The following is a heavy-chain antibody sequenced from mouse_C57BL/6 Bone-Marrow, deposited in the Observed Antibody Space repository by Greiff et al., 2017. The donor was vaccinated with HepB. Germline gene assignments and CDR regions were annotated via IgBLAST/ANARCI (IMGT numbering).Heavy chain of an antibody. J-gene: IGHJ4*01. CDR1: GFTFSDFY. D-gene: IGHD2-5*01. V-gene: IGHV7-1*01. CDR3: ARDAPYSNPSMDY. CDR2: SRNKANDYTT. Sequence: EVKLVESGGGLVQSGRSLRLSCATSGFTFSDFYMEWVRQAPGKGLEWIAASRNKANDYTTEYSASVKGRFIVSRDTSQSILYLQMNALRAEDTAIYDCARDAPYSNPSMDYWGQGTSVTVSS.